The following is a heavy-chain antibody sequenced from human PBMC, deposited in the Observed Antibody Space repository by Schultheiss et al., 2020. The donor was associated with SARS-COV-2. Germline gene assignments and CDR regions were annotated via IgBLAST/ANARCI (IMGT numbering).Heavy chain of an antibody. CDR1: GGSISSYY. Sequence: SETLSLTCTVSGGSISSYYWNWIRQHPGKGLEWIGYIYYSGSTYYNPSLKSRVTISVDTSKNQFSLKLSSVTAADTAVYYCARAVRDYGGRVFDYWGQGTLVTVSS. V-gene: IGHV4-59*12. J-gene: IGHJ4*02. CDR3: ARAVRDYGGRVFDY. CDR2: IYYSGST. D-gene: IGHD4-23*01.